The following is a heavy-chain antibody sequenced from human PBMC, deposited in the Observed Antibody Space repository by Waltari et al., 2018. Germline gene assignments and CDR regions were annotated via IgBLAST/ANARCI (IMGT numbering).Heavy chain of an antibody. J-gene: IGHJ4*02. CDR3: ARLPLQFCSTRSCYAHDH. D-gene: IGHD5-12*01. V-gene: IGHV5-10-1*03. Sequence: ELQLVQSGAEVKNPGESLTISCQVSGYPFGNFWISWVRQMPEKGLEWVGNIDPSDSDTNYSPSFQGHVTISVDRSVSTVYLQWTGLKASDTAIYYCARLPLQFCSTRSCYAHDHWGQGTLVTVSS. CDR1: GYPFGNFW. CDR2: IDPSDSDT.